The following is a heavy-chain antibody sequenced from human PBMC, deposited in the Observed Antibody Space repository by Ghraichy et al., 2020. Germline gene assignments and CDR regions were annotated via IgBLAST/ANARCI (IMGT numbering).Heavy chain of an antibody. V-gene: IGHV3-48*01. CDR1: GFTFSSYS. CDR3: ARAREGQITSFLDY. J-gene: IGHJ4*02. CDR2: ISSSSSAM. D-gene: IGHD2-2*01. Sequence: GGSLRLSCAASGFTFSSYSMNWVRQAPGKGLEWVSYISSSSSAMYYADSVKGRFTISRDNAKNSLYLQMNSLRAEDTALYYCARAREGQITSFLDYWGPGTLVTVSS.